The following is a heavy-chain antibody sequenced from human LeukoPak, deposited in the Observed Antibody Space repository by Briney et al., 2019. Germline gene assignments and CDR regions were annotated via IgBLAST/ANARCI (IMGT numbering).Heavy chain of an antibody. J-gene: IGHJ4*02. Sequence: GRSPRLSCAASGFTFSSYAMHWVRQAPGKGLEWVAVISYDGSNKYYADSVKGRFTISRDNSKNTLYLQMNSLRAEDTAVYYCARWGDGRPKLDYWGQGTLVTVSS. CDR3: ARWGDGRPKLDY. CDR1: GFTFSSYA. D-gene: IGHD5-24*01. V-gene: IGHV3-30*04. CDR2: ISYDGSNK.